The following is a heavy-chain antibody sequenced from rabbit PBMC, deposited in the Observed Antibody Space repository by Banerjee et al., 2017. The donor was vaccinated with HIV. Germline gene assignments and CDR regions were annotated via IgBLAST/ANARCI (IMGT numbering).Heavy chain of an antibody. Sequence: QEQLKESGGGLVQPGGSLKLSCKASGFDFSSYAITWVRQAPGKGLEYIGYITYRGSAFYASWVNGRFPISRENTQSSLYLQLNILTAADTASYFCARDGSGWGANFNLWGPGPLVTVS. J-gene: IGHJ4*01. CDR1: GFDFSSYA. CDR2: ITYRGSA. CDR3: ARDGSGWGANFNL. D-gene: IGHD4-1*01. V-gene: IGHV1S29*01.